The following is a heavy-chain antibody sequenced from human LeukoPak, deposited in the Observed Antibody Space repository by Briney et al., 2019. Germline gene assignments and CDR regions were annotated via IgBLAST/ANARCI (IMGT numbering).Heavy chain of an antibody. D-gene: IGHD4-17*01. J-gene: IGHJ3*02. CDR1: GFTFDDYA. CDR3: VKESMIDDYGDYGRYAFDI. V-gene: IGHV3-9*03. Sequence: GGSLRLSCAASGFTFDDYAMHWVRQAPGKGLEWVSGISWNSGSIGYADSVKGRFTISRDNAKNSLYLQMNSLRAEDMALYYCVKESMIDDYGDYGRYAFDIWGQGTMVTVSS. CDR2: ISWNSGSI.